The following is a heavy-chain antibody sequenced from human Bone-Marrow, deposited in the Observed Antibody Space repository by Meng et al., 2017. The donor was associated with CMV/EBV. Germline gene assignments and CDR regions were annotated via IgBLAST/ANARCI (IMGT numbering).Heavy chain of an antibody. Sequence: GESLKISCAASGFTFSSYAMSWVRQAPGKGLEWVSAISGNGGSTYYADSVKGRFTISRDNSKNTLYLQMNSLRAEDTAVYYCAKGGGGSGYAYWGQGTLVTVSS. CDR1: GFTFSSYA. CDR3: AKGGGGSGYAY. J-gene: IGHJ4*02. D-gene: IGHD3-3*01. CDR2: ISGNGGST. V-gene: IGHV3-23*01.